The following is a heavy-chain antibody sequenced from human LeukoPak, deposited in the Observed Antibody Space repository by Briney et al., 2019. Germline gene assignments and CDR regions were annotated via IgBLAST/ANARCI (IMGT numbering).Heavy chain of an antibody. Sequence: GGSLRLSCAACGFTFSSYAMSWVRQAPGKGLEWVSAISGSGGSTYYADSVKGRFTISRDNSKNTLYLQMNSLRAEDTAVYYCAKSAACSSTSCAMGDAFDIWGQGTMVTVSS. D-gene: IGHD2-2*01. V-gene: IGHV3-23*01. CDR3: AKSAACSSTSCAMGDAFDI. CDR2: ISGSGGST. J-gene: IGHJ3*02. CDR1: GFTFSSYA.